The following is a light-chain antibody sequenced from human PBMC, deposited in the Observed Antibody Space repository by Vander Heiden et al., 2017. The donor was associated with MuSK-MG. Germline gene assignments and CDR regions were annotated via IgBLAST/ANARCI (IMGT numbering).Light chain of an antibody. V-gene: IGLV2-14*03. CDR1: SSDVAAYDY. CDR2: DVS. CDR3: SSYASSTTLVV. Sequence: QSALTQPASVSGSPGQSITIPCSGTSSDVAAYDYVSWYQQHPGKAPKVIIYDVSNRPSGVSNRFSGPKSGNTASLTISGLQAEDEADYYCSSYASSTTLVVFGAGTKLTVL. J-gene: IGLJ2*01.